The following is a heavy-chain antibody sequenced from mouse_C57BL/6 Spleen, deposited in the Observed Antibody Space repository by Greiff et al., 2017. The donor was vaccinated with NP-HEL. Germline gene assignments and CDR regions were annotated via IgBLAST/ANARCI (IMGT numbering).Heavy chain of an antibody. CDR2: IRSKSNNYAT. CDR1: GFSFNTYA. J-gene: IGHJ2*01. CDR3: VRQERVRGGFDY. V-gene: IGHV10-1*01. Sequence: VQLKESGGGLVQPKGSLKLSCAASGFSFNTYAMNWVRQAPGKGLEWVARIRSKSNNYATYYADSVKDRFTISRDASESMLYLQMNNLKTEATAMYYGVRQERVRGGFDYLGQGTTLTVSS.